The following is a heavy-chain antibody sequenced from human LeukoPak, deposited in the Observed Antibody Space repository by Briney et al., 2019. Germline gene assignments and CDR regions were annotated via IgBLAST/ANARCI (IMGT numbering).Heavy chain of an antibody. CDR3: ARDSLFNWNDGAFDI. J-gene: IGHJ3*02. CDR2: IYSGGST. Sequence: PGGSLRLSCAASGFIFSDYGMHWVRQAPGKGLEWVSVIYSGGSTYYADSVKGRFTISRDNSKNTLYLQMNSLRAEDTAVYYCARDSLFNWNDGAFDIWGQGTMVTVSS. CDR1: GFIFSDYG. V-gene: IGHV3-53*01. D-gene: IGHD1-20*01.